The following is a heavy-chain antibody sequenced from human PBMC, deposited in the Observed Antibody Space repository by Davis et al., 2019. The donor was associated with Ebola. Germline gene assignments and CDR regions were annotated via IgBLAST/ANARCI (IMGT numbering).Heavy chain of an antibody. Sequence: SVKVSCKASGGTFSSYAISWVRQAPGQGLEWVGGIIPIFDTATYAHNFQDRVPITADESTSTAYMELSSLRSEDTAVYYCARDRYSDGSGYFFEQSHWGQGTLVTVSS. D-gene: IGHD3-22*01. J-gene: IGHJ4*02. CDR2: IIPIFDTA. CDR3: ARDRYSDGSGYFFEQSH. V-gene: IGHV1-69*13. CDR1: GGTFSSYA.